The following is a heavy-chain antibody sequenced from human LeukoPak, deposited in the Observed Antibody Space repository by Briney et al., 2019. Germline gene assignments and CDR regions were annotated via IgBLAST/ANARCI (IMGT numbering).Heavy chain of an antibody. CDR1: GFIFSGYS. V-gene: IGHV3-48*04. CDR2: ISSSGTSM. Sequence: PGGSLRLSCAASGFIFSGYSMSWVRQAPGKGLEWISYISSSGTSMYYADSVKGRFTISRDNPKKSLSLQMNSLRAEDTAVYHCVRGSGGYDPLDFDSWGQGTLVSVSS. J-gene: IGHJ4*02. CDR3: VRGSGGYDPLDFDS. D-gene: IGHD5-12*01.